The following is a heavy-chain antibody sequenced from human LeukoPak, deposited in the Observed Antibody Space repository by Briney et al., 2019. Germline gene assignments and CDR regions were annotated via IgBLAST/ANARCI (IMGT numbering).Heavy chain of an antibody. D-gene: IGHD3-10*01. V-gene: IGHV4-34*01. Sequence: SETLSLTCAVYGGSFSGYYWTWIRQPPGKGLEWIGEINHSGSINYNPSLKSRVTLSVDTSKNQFSLKLSSVTAADTAVYYCAREYLTVRGVIVYWGQGTLVTVSS. CDR3: AREYLTVRGVIVY. CDR1: GGSFSGYY. J-gene: IGHJ4*02. CDR2: INHSGSI.